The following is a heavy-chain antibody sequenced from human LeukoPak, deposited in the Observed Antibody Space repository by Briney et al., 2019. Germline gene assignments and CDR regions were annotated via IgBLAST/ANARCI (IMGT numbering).Heavy chain of an antibody. J-gene: IGHJ4*02. CDR3: ARDRDYRAPDY. Sequence: PGGSLRLSCAASGFTFSTYWMHWVPQAPGKGRVWVSRINGDGTRTRTSYADSVKGRITITRDNAKNTLDLHMNTLRAQDTGVYYCARDRDYRAPDYWGQGTLVTVS. CDR2: INGDGTRTRT. CDR1: GFTFSTYW. V-gene: IGHV3-74*01. D-gene: IGHD4-17*01.